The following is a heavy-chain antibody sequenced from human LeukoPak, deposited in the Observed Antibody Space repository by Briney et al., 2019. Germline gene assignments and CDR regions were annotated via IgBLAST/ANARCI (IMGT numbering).Heavy chain of an antibody. Sequence: GGSLRLSCAASGFMFSSNWMSWVRLAPGKGLEWVANIKEDGTETYYVDSVKGRFTISRDNAKNSLYLQMNSLTVDDTAVYFCAKERQTGDYFTSDYWGQGTLVTVSS. D-gene: IGHD4-17*01. CDR3: AKERQTGDYFTSDY. J-gene: IGHJ4*02. CDR2: IKEDGTET. V-gene: IGHV3-7*03. CDR1: GFMFSSNW.